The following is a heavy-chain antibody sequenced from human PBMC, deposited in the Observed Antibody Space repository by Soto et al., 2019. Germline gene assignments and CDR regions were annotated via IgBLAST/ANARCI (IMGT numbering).Heavy chain of an antibody. D-gene: IGHD2-2*01. CDR3: ARALGYCSSTSCSQGQFDY. CDR2: IIPIFGTA. V-gene: IGHV1-69*01. J-gene: IGHJ4*02. CDR1: GGTFSSYA. Sequence: QVQLVQSGAEVKKPGSSVKVSCKASGGTFSSYAISWVRQAPGQGLEWMGGIIPIFGTANYAQKFQGRVTITADESTSTAYMELSSLRSEDTAVYYCARALGYCSSTSCSQGQFDYWGQGTLVTVSS.